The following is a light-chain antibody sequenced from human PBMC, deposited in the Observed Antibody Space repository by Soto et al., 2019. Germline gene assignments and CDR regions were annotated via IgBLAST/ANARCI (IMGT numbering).Light chain of an antibody. CDR1: QDINNY. V-gene: IGKV1-33*01. J-gene: IGKJ2*01. CDR2: DSS. Sequence: DIQMTQSPPSLSASVGDRVTITCQASQDINNYLVWYQQKPGKAPKLLIYDSSKLETGVPSRFSGGASGTDFTFTISGLQPEDVATYYCQQYDILPPTFGQGTKLEIK. CDR3: QQYDILPPT.